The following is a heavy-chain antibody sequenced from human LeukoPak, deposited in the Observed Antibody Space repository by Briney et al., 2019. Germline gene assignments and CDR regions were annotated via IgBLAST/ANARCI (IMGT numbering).Heavy chain of an antibody. V-gene: IGHV3-21*03. J-gene: IGHJ4*02. CDR2: ISSSTSYI. CDR3: AITSPGGYYFLDY. D-gene: IGHD3-22*01. Sequence: GSLRLSCAASAFSFSSYNMSCVLQAPGKGLEWVSSISSSTSYIYYADSVKGRFTISRDNARNSLYLQMNSRRDEDTAVNYCAITSPGGYYFLDYWGQGTLVTVSS. CDR1: AFSFSSYN.